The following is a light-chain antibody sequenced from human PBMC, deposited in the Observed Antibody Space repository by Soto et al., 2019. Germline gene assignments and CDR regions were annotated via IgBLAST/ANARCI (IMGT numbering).Light chain of an antibody. V-gene: IGLV2-14*01. Sequence: QSALTQPACVSGSPGQSITISCTGSDSDVGGDDFVSWYQHHPGKAPKLTIYEVSYRPSGVSNRFSGSKSGNTASLTISVLQAEDEADYYCTSYTTHLYVFGSGTKATVL. CDR1: DSDVGGDDF. J-gene: IGLJ1*01. CDR2: EVS. CDR3: TSYTTHLYV.